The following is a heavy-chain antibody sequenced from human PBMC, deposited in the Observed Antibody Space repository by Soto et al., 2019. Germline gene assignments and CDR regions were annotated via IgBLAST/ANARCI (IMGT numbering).Heavy chain of an antibody. CDR3: ARGIEYRPHDY. J-gene: IGHJ4*02. Sequence: SETLSLTCTVSGGSVSSGSYYWSWIRQPPGKGLEWIGYIYYSGSTNYNPSLKSRVTISVDTSKNQFSLKLSSVTAADTAVYYCARGIEYRPHDYWGQGTLVTVSS. CDR1: GGSVSSGSYY. CDR2: IYYSGST. V-gene: IGHV4-61*01. D-gene: IGHD6-6*01.